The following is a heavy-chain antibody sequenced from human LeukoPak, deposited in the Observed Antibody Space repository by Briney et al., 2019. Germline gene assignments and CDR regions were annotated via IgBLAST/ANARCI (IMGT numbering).Heavy chain of an antibody. CDR3: ARDRAVAGLFDY. J-gene: IGHJ4*02. CDR2: IKQDGSEK. Sequence: PGGSLRLSCAASGFTFSSYWMSWVRQAPGKGLEWVANIKQDGSEKYYVDSVKGRFTVSRDNVKNSLFLQMNSLRVEDTAVYYCARDRAVAGLFDYWGQGTLVTVS. V-gene: IGHV3-7*01. CDR1: GFTFSSYW. D-gene: IGHD6-19*01.